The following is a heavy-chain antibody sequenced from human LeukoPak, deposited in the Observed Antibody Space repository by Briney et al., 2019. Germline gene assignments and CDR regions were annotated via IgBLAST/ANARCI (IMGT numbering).Heavy chain of an antibody. V-gene: IGHV3-48*01. J-gene: IGHJ5*02. CDR3: ARDGWFGDYNWFDP. D-gene: IGHD3-10*01. CDR1: GFTFSSYS. CDR2: ISSASNTI. Sequence: GRSLRLSCAASGFTFSSYSRNWVRHAPGKGLEWVSYISSASNTIYYADSVKGRFTISRDNAKNSLYLPMSSLRAEDTAMYYCARDGWFGDYNWFDPCGQGTLVTVSS.